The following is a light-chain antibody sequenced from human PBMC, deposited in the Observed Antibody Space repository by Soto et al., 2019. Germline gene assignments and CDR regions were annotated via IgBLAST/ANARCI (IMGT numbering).Light chain of an antibody. Sequence: AIQMTQFPSSLSASVRDRVVISCRTSQDIRNKLGWYQQKPGQAPKLLIFGASTLHSGVPSRFSGSGSGTRFTLTITSLQPEDVATYYCQQYSTYTPRTFGQGTKVEIK. CDR2: GAS. J-gene: IGKJ1*01. CDR3: QQYSTYTPRT. V-gene: IGKV1-6*01. CDR1: QDIRNK.